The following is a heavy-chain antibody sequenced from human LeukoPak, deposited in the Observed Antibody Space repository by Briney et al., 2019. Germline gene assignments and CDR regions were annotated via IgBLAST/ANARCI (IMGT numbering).Heavy chain of an antibody. V-gene: IGHV1-2*02. CDR1: GYTFTGCY. CDR2: INPNSGGT. CDR3: ARGYSGYSYYFDY. Sequence: ASVKVSCKASGYTFTGCYMHWVRQAPGQGLEWMGWINPNSGGTNYAQKFQGRVTMTRDTSISTAYMELSRLRSDDTAVYYCARGYSGYSYYFDYWGQGTLVTVSS. D-gene: IGHD5-12*01. J-gene: IGHJ4*02.